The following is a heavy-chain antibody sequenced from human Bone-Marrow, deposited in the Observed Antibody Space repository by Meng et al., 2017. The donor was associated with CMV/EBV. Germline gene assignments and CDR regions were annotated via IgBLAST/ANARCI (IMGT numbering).Heavy chain of an antibody. CDR1: GFTFSSYG. CDR2: IRYDGSNK. D-gene: IGHD2-2*02. CDR3: ARAYCSSTSCYTALFDY. V-gene: IGHV3-30*02. J-gene: IGHJ4*02. Sequence: GESLKISCAASGFTFSSYGMHWVRQAPGKGLEWVAFIRYDGSNKYYADSVKGRFTISRDNSKNTLYLQMNSLRAEDTAVYYCARAYCSSTSCYTALFDYWGQGTLVTVSS.